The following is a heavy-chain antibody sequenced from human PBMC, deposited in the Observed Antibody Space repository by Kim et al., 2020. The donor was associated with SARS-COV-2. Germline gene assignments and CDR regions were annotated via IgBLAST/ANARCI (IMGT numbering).Heavy chain of an antibody. J-gene: IGHJ6*03. D-gene: IGHD2-2*01. Sequence: SETLSLTCTVSGGSISSGDYYWSWIRQPPGKGLEWIGYIYYSGSTYYNPSLKSRVTISVDTSKNQFSLKLSSVTAADTAVYYCARGEYCSSTSCPMPNYYYYMDVWGKGTTVTVSS. CDR2: IYYSGST. CDR1: GGSISSGDYY. CDR3: ARGEYCSSTSCPMPNYYYYMDV. V-gene: IGHV4-30-4*01.